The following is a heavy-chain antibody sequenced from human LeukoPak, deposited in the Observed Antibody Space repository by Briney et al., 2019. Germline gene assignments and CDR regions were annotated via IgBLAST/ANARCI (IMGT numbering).Heavy chain of an antibody. CDR3: ASGAWVGATGY. D-gene: IGHD1-26*01. V-gene: IGHV3-7*01. CDR1: GFTFSSYW. Sequence: GGSLRLSCAASGFTFSSYWMSWVRQAPGKGLEWVANIKQDGSEKYYVDSVKGRFTISRDNAKNSLYLQMNSLRAEDTAVYYCASGAWVGATGYWGQGTLVAVSS. J-gene: IGHJ4*02. CDR2: IKQDGSEK.